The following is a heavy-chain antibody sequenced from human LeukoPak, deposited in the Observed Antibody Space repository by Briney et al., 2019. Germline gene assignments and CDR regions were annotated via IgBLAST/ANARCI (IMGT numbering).Heavy chain of an antibody. CDR2: ISSEGFT. CDR1: GVTVKSYF. CDR3: ARGRGGD. Sequence: GGSLRLSCAASGVTVKSYFMGWVRQAPGKGLEWVSVISSEGFTYYGDSVKGRFTISRDNSKNTLYLQMNSLRAEDTAFYYCARGRGGDWGQGALVTVSS. V-gene: IGHV3-53*01. D-gene: IGHD2-15*01. J-gene: IGHJ4*02.